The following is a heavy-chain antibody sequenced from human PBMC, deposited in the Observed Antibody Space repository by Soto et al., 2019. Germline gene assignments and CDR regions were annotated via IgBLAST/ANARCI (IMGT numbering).Heavy chain of an antibody. CDR3: ARGHDGYVDN. J-gene: IGHJ4*02. Sequence: PSQTLSLTCAISGDSVSSNSVAWNLIRQSPSRGLEWLGRTYYRSKWYKGYAVSVKSRITINPDTSKNQFSLQLNSVTPEDTAVYYCARGHDGYVDNWGQGTLVTVSS. D-gene: IGHD3-16*01. CDR1: GDSVSSNSVA. CDR2: TYYRSKWYK. V-gene: IGHV6-1*01.